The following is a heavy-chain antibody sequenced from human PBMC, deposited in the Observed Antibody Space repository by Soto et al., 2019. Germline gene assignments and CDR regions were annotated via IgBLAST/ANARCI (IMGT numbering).Heavy chain of an antibody. V-gene: IGHV4-34*01. J-gene: IGHJ4*02. D-gene: IGHD2-15*01. CDR1: GGSFSGYY. CDR2: INHSGST. CDR3: ARGDGVESGGSCYSDY. Sequence: QVQLQQWGAGLLKPSETLSLTCAVYGGSFSGYYWSWIRQPPGKGLEWIGEINHSGSTNYNPSLKSRVTISVDSSKNQFSLKLSSVTAADTAVYYCARGDGVESGGSCYSDYWGQGTLVTVSS.